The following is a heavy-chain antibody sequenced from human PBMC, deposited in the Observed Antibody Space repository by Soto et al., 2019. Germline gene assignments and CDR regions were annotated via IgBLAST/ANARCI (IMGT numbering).Heavy chain of an antibody. V-gene: IGHV3-33*01. CDR1: GFTFSSYG. Sequence: QVQLVESGGGVVQPGRSLRLSCAASGFTFSSYGMHWVRQAPGKGLEWVAVIWYDGSNKYYADSVKGRFTISRDNSKNTLYLQMNSLRAEETAVYYCARGHSSSWYYFDYWGQGTLVTVSS. CDR2: IWYDGSNK. J-gene: IGHJ4*02. D-gene: IGHD6-13*01. CDR3: ARGHSSSWYYFDY.